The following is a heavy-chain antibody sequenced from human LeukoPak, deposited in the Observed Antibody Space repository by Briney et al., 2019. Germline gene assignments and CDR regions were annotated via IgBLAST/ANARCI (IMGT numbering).Heavy chain of an antibody. CDR3: ASPHSDLEAFDI. CDR1: GYTFTGYY. CDR2: INPNSGGT. Sequence: ASVKVSCKASGYTFTGYYMHWVRQAPGQGLEWMGWINPNSGGTNYAQKFQGRVTMTRDTSISTAYMELNRLRSDDTAVYYCASPHSDLEAFDIWGQGTMVTVSS. D-gene: IGHD1-1*01. J-gene: IGHJ3*02. V-gene: IGHV1-2*02.